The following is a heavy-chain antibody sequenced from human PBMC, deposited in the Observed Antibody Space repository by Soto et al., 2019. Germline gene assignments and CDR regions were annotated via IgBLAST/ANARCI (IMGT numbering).Heavy chain of an antibody. Sequence: GASVKVSCKASGHTFTSYGISWVRQAPGQGLEWMGWISAYNGNTNYAQKLQGRVTMTTDTSTSTAYMELRSLRSDDTAVYYCARGGWLPYYYYYYGMDVWGQGTTVTVSS. V-gene: IGHV1-18*01. CDR1: GHTFTSYG. CDR3: ARGGWLPYYYYYYGMDV. J-gene: IGHJ6*02. D-gene: IGHD5-12*01. CDR2: ISAYNGNT.